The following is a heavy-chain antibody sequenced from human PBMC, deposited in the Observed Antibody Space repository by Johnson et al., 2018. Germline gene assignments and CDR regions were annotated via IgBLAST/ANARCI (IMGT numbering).Heavy chain of an antibody. V-gene: IGHV3-20*01. J-gene: IGHJ6*02. CDR2: INWNGGST. D-gene: IGHD6-19*01. CDR3: ARVRSGSGWGPHYYCYGMDV. CDR1: GFTFDDYG. Sequence: VQLVESGGGVVRPGGSLRLSCAASGFTFDDYGMSWVRQAPGKGLEWVSGINWNGGSTGYADSVKGRFTISRDNPKNSLYLQMNSLRAEDTACYHCARVRSGSGWGPHYYCYGMDVWGQGTTVTVSS.